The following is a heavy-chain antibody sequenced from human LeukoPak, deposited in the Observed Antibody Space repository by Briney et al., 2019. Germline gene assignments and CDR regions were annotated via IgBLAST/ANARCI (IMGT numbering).Heavy chain of an antibody. V-gene: IGHV4-34*01. J-gene: IGHJ2*01. Sequence: GSLRLSCAASGFTFSSYWMTWVRQAPGKGLEWIGEINHSGSTNYNPSLKSRVTISVDTSKNQFSLKLSSVTAADTAVYYCASLLYWYFDLWGRGTLVTVSS. CDR3: ASLLYWYFDL. D-gene: IGHD2-8*02. CDR1: GFTFSSYW. CDR2: INHSGST.